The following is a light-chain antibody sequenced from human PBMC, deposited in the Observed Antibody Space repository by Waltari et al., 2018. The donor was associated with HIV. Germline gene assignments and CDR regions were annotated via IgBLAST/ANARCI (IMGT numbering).Light chain of an antibody. CDR1: SSHVDAVKY. CDR2: DVT. V-gene: IGLV2-8*01. Sequence: HSALTQPPLASASPGQSFLISCTAASSHVDAVKYAPWYQQHPGKAPKLLIYDVTKRPSGVPDRFSGSKSGNTASLTVSGLQAEDEAHYYCSSYAGSSMSYAFGTGTKVTVL. CDR3: SSYAGSSMSYA. J-gene: IGLJ1*01.